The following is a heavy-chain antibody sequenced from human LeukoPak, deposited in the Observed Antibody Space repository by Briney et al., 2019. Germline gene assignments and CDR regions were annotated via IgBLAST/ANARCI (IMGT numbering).Heavy chain of an antibody. CDR3: ARDGHVSNYGCSFDY. D-gene: IGHD3-10*01. CDR1: GDSVSSNSAA. J-gene: IGHJ4*02. CDR2: TFYRSKWYS. Sequence: SQTLSLTCAISGDSVSSNSAAWNWIRQSPSRGLEWLGRTFYRSKWYSEYAVSVKSRITINPDTSKNQFSLQLNSVTPEDTAVYYCARDGHVSNYGCSFDYWGQGNLVTVSS. V-gene: IGHV6-1*01.